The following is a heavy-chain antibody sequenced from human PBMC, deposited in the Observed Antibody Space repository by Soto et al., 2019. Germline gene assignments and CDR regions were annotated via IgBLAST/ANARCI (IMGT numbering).Heavy chain of an antibody. CDR2: ISYDGSNK. Sequence: QLQLVESGGAVVQPGKSLRLSCAASGFTFSTYGMHWVRQAPGKGLEWVAIISYDGSNKYYADSVKGQFTISRDNSKNTRYLQMNSLRTEDTATYYCAKDAAGVFDYWGQGTLVTVSS. J-gene: IGHJ4*02. D-gene: IGHD6-13*01. V-gene: IGHV3-30*18. CDR3: AKDAAGVFDY. CDR1: GFTFSTYG.